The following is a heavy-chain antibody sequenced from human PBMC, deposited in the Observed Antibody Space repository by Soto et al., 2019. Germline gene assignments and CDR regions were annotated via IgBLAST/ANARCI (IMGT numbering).Heavy chain of an antibody. CDR1: GGSISSYY. CDR3: ARGLMGATTRGFDY. J-gene: IGHJ4*02. V-gene: IGHV4-59*01. Sequence: PSETLSLTCTVSGGSISSYYWSWIRQPPGKGLEWIGYIYYSGSTNYNPSLKSRVTISLDTSKNVFSLHLTSVTAADTAVYFCARGLMGATTRGFDYSGQGTLVTVSS. CDR2: IYYSGST. D-gene: IGHD1-26*01.